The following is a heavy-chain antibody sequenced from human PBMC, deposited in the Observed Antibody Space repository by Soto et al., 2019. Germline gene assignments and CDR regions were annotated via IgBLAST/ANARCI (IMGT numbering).Heavy chain of an antibody. CDR3: ARVGYYDSSGYGYYYYYGMDV. V-gene: IGHV1-18*01. J-gene: IGHJ6*02. CDR1: AYTFTSYG. CDR2: ISAYNGNT. D-gene: IGHD3-22*01. Sequence: ASVKVSCKASAYTFTSYGISWVRQAPGQGLEWMGWISAYNGNTNYAQKLQGRVTMTTDTSTSTAYMELRSLRSDDTAVYYCARVGYYDSSGYGYYYYYGMDVWGQGTTVTVSS.